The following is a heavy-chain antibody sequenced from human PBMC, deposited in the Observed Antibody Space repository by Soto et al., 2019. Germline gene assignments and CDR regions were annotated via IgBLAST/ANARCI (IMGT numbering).Heavy chain of an antibody. D-gene: IGHD2-8*02. CDR1: GFTFSKYA. CDR3: AKGKGTGVTRVGAFDI. J-gene: IGHJ3*02. Sequence: EVQLLESGGGLVQPGGSLRLSCAASGFTFSKYAMSWVRQAPGKGLDWVSGISDSGFTTYSADSVKGRFTISRDNSKNTLYLQMNCLRAEDTAVYYCAKGKGTGVTRVGAFDIWGQGPMVTVSS. CDR2: ISDSGFTT. V-gene: IGHV3-23*01.